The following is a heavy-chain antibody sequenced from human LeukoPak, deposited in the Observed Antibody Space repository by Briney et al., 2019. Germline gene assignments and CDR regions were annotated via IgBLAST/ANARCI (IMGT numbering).Heavy chain of an antibody. CDR1: GGSISTFY. J-gene: IGHJ4*02. Sequence: PSETLSLTCSVSGGSISTFYWNWIRQPLRRGLAWIGNIFYIGSTNYNPPLMSRVTISVDTSKNQFSLKLTSVTTADTGVYYCARSSFGYEISTGYFPRVLDHWGEGTLLTVSS. V-gene: IGHV4-59*01. CDR3: ARSSFGYEISTGYFPRVLDH. CDR2: IFYIGST. D-gene: IGHD3-9*01.